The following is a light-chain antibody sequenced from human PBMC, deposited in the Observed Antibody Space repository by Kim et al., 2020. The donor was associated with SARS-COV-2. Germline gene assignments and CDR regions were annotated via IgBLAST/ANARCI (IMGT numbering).Light chain of an antibody. CDR2: GKN. Sequence: LEQTDRITCQGDSLRTYFASWYQQSPGQAPLLVIYGKNDRPSGIPDRFSGSRSGNTASLTITGAQAEDEGDYYCNSRDSSGNQHVFGPGTKVTVL. J-gene: IGLJ1*01. CDR3: NSRDSSGNQHV. V-gene: IGLV3-19*01. CDR1: SLRTYF.